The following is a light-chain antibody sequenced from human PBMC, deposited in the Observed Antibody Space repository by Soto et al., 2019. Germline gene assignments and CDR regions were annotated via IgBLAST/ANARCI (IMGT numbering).Light chain of an antibody. CDR1: QSVSSN. CDR3: QQYNNWAKT. J-gene: IGKJ1*01. CDR2: GAS. V-gene: IGKV3-15*01. Sequence: EIVLTQSAGTLSVSPGERATLSCRASQSVSSNLAWYQQKPGQAPRLLIYGASTRATGIPARFSGSGSGTEFTLTISSLQSEDFAVYYCQQYNNWAKTFGQGTKVDI.